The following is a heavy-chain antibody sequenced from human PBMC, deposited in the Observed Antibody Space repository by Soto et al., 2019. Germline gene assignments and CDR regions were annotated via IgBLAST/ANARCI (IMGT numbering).Heavy chain of an antibody. V-gene: IGHV1-18*01. CDR3: ARVEVGYSYGSLRYYYYGMDV. D-gene: IGHD5-18*01. J-gene: IGHJ6*02. CDR1: GYTFTSYG. Sequence: ASVKVSCKASGYTFTSYGISWVRQAPGQGLEWMGWISAYNGNTNYVQKLQGRVTMTTDTSTSTAYMELRSLRSDDTAVYYCARVEVGYSYGSLRYYYYGMDVWGQGTTVTVSS. CDR2: ISAYNGNT.